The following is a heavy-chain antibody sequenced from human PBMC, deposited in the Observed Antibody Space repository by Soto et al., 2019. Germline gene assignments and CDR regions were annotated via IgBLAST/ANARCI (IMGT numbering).Heavy chain of an antibody. CDR1: GFTFSSYW. Sequence: GGSLRLSCAASGFTFSSYWMSWVRQAPGQGLEWVANIKQDGSEKYYVDSVKGRFTISRDNAKNSLYLQMNSLRAEDTAVYYCARDTIFGVVIYFDYWGQGTLVTVSS. D-gene: IGHD3-3*01. CDR3: ARDTIFGVVIYFDY. CDR2: IKQDGSEK. V-gene: IGHV3-7*05. J-gene: IGHJ4*02.